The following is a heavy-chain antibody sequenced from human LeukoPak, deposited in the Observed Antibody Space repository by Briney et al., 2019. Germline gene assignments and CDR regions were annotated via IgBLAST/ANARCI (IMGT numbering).Heavy chain of an antibody. D-gene: IGHD2-2*01. CDR3: ARGGPFDHCSSTSRYDY. CDR1: GYTFTSYG. J-gene: IGHJ4*02. V-gene: IGHV1-18*01. Sequence: ASVKVSCKASGYTFTSYGISWVRQAPGQGLEWMGWISAYNGNTNYAQKLQGRVTMTTDTSTSTAYMELRSLRSDDTAVYYCARGGPFDHCSSTSRYDYWGLGTLVTVSS. CDR2: ISAYNGNT.